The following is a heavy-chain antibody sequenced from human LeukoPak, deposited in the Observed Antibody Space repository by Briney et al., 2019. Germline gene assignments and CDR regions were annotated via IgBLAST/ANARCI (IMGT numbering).Heavy chain of an antibody. Sequence: GGSLRLSCAASGFTFSTYAMSWVRQAPGKGLEWVSSINWNGGTTVYADSVKGRFTISRDNAKNSLYLQMNSLRAEDTALYYCARMRVVWDLDDAFDIWGRGTMVTVSS. D-gene: IGHD1-26*01. V-gene: IGHV3-20*04. J-gene: IGHJ3*02. CDR1: GFTFSTYA. CDR2: INWNGGTT. CDR3: ARMRVVWDLDDAFDI.